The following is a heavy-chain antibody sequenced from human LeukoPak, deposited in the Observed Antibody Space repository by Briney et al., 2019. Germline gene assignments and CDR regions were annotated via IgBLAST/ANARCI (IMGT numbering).Heavy chain of an antibody. J-gene: IGHJ4*02. CDR3: ARDFSGYYRHHFDY. Sequence: GGSLGLSCAASGFTFSSYAMHWVRQAPGKGLEWVAVISYDGSNKYYADSVKGRFTISRDNSKNTLYLQMNSLRAEDTAVYYCARDFSGYYRHHFDYWGQGTLVTVSS. CDR1: GFTFSSYA. V-gene: IGHV3-30-3*01. CDR2: ISYDGSNK. D-gene: IGHD3-22*01.